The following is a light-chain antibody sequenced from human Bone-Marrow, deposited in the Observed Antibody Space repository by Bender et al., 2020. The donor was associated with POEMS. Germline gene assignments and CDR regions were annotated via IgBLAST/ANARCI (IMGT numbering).Light chain of an antibody. CDR1: SSDIGSYDL. Sequence: QSALTQPASVSGSPGQSITISCTGTSSDIGSYDLVSWYQQEPGKAPKLMIYEDSRRPSGVSNRFSGYKSGNTASLTISGLQTEDGADYYCCSDAGSTTYVFGTGTKVTVL. J-gene: IGLJ1*01. CDR3: CSDAGSTTYV. V-gene: IGLV2-23*01. CDR2: EDS.